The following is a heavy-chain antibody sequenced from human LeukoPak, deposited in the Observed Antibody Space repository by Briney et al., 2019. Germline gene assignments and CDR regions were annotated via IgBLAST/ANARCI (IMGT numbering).Heavy chain of an antibody. CDR1: GFTFSSYG. D-gene: IGHD5-18*01. CDR3: DVEGTAMVTGDY. Sequence: GGSLRLSCAASGFTFSSYGMHWVRQAPGKGLEWVAVISYDGSNKYYADSVKGRFTISTDNSKNTLYLQMNSLRAEDTAVYYCDVEGTAMVTGDYWGQGPLVTVSS. J-gene: IGHJ4*02. V-gene: IGHV3-30*03. CDR2: ISYDGSNK.